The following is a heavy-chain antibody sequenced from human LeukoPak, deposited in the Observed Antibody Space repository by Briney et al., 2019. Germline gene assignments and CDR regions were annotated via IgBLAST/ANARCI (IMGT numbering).Heavy chain of an antibody. J-gene: IGHJ5*02. CDR3: ARNYVRSRYNWFDP. V-gene: IGHV4-4*09. CDR2: IYTSGST. CDR1: GGSISSYY. D-gene: IGHD3-10*02. Sequence: SETLSLTCTVSGGSISSYYWSWIRQPPGKGLEWIGHIYTSGSTNYNPSLKSRVTILVDTSKNQFSLKLSSVTAADTAVYYCARNYVRSRYNWFDPWGQGTLVTVSS.